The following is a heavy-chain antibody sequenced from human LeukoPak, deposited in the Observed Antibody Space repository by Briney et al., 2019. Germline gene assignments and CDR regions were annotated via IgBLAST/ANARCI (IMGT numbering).Heavy chain of an antibody. CDR2: MKHDGSEE. D-gene: IGHD1-26*01. V-gene: IGHV3-7*04. J-gene: IGHJ4*02. CDR1: GFTFNGYW. CDR3: ARAKWDLLRPATPAFDY. Sequence: GGSLRLSCIVSGFTFNGYWMSWVRQAPGRGLEWVANMKHDGSEEDYVDSVEGRFTISRDNAKNSLFLQMSSLRAEDTAVYYCARAKWDLLRPATPAFDYWGQGTQVTVSS.